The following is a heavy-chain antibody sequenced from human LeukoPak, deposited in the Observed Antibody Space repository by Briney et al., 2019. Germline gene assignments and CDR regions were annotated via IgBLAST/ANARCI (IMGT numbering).Heavy chain of an antibody. Sequence: GGSLRLSCAASGFTFSSYGMHWVRQAPGKGLEWVAFIRYDGSNKYYADSAKGRFTISRDNSKNTLYLQMNSLRAEDTAVYYCAKETPTSSSSAYGWGQGTLVTVSS. J-gene: IGHJ4*02. CDR1: GFTFSSYG. CDR2: IRYDGSNK. V-gene: IGHV3-30*02. D-gene: IGHD6-6*01. CDR3: AKETPTSSSSAYG.